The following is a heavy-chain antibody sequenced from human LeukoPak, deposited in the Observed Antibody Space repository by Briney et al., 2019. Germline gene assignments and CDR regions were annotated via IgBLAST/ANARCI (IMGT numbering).Heavy chain of an antibody. CDR2: IRSGGTNT. D-gene: IGHD3-22*01. CDR1: GFTFSSFS. CDR3: ATYSSLNAREFQY. Sequence: GGSLRLSCAASGFTFSSFSMNWVRQAPGKGLEWVSYIRSGGTNTDYTGSVKGRFTISRDNAKNSLYPQMNSLRAEDTAVYYCATYSSLNAREFQYWGQGTLVTVSS. V-gene: IGHV3-48*04. J-gene: IGHJ1*01.